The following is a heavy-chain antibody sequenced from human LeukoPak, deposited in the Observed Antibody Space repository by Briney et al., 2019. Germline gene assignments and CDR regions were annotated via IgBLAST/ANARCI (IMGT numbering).Heavy chain of an antibody. J-gene: IGHJ3*02. D-gene: IGHD2-21*02. Sequence: GESLKISCKGSGYRFTSYWISWVRQMPAKGLEGVGRIDPSDSYTNYSPSFQGHVTISADKSITTAYLQWSSLKASDTAMYDCARRALPPAYCGGDCFDAFDIWGQGTMVTVSS. CDR2: IDPSDSYT. CDR3: ARRALPPAYCGGDCFDAFDI. CDR1: GYRFTSYW. V-gene: IGHV5-10-1*01.